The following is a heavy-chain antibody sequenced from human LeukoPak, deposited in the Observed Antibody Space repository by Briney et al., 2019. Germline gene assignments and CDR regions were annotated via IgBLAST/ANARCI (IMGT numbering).Heavy chain of an antibody. CDR2: IYYSENT. CDR1: GGSISGSVYY. D-gene: IGHD2-2*02. J-gene: IGHJ4*02. Sequence: SATLSLTCTVSGGSISGSVYYWGWIRQPPGKGLEWIGSIYYSENTYYNPSLKSRVTISVDTSKNQFSLRLSSVTAADTAVYYCARGFCSNTRCYKEMATILPDYWGQGALVTVSS. CDR3: ARGFCSNTRCYKEMATILPDY. V-gene: IGHV4-39*07.